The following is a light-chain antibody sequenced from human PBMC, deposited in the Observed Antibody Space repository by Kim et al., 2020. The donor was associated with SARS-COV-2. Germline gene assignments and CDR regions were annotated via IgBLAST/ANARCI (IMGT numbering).Light chain of an antibody. V-gene: IGKV1-5*01. J-gene: IGKJ1*01. Sequence: ASEGDRVTITCRASLSISNWLAWYQQRPGTTPKLLIYDASTLESGVQSRFSGSGSGTEFTLIISSLQPDDFATYYCQYYSNYVWTFGQGTKVDIK. CDR2: DAS. CDR3: QYYSNYVWT. CDR1: LSISNW.